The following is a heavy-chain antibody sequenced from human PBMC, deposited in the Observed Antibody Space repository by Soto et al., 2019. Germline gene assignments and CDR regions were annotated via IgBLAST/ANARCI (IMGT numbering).Heavy chain of an antibody. CDR1: GFTFSSYG. CDR3: AKDGSRGYGSYYVMDV. Sequence: PGGSLRLSCAASGFTFSSYGMHWVRQVPGKGLEWVAVISYDGSNKYYADSVKGRFTISRDNSKNTLNLQMNSLRAEDTAVYYCAKDGSRGYGSYYVMDVWGQGTTVTVSS. J-gene: IGHJ6*02. CDR2: ISYDGSNK. D-gene: IGHD5-12*01. V-gene: IGHV3-30*18.